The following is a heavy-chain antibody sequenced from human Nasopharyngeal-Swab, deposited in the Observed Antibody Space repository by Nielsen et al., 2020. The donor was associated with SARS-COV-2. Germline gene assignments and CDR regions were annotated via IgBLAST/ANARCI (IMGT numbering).Heavy chain of an antibody. J-gene: IGHJ6*03. D-gene: IGHD2-2*02. V-gene: IGHV1-3*01. CDR3: ARDSVPAAIGGGYYYYYMDV. CDR2: INAGNGNT. Sequence: WVRQAPGQRLEWMGWINAGNGNTKYSQKFQGRVTITRDTSASTAYMELSSLRPEDTAVYYCARDSVPAAIGGGYYYYYMDVWGKGTTVTVSS.